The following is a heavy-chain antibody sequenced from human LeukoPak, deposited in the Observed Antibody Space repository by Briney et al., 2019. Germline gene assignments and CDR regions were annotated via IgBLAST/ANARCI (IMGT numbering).Heavy chain of an antibody. Sequence: ASVKVSCKASGYTFTGYYMHWVRQAPGQGLEWMGRINPNSGGTNYAQKFQGRVTMTRDTSISTAYMELSRLRSDDTAVYYCAKESRTGRSSWIQLWLRSVWFDPWGQGTLVTVSS. CDR1: GYTFTGYY. J-gene: IGHJ5*02. CDR3: AKESRTGRSSWIQLWLRSVWFDP. D-gene: IGHD5-18*01. CDR2: INPNSGGT. V-gene: IGHV1-2*06.